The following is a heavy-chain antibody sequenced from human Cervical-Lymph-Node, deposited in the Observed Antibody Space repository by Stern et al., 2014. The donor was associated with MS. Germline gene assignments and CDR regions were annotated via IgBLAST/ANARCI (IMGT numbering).Heavy chain of an antibody. CDR1: GFSFSNAW. J-gene: IGHJ4*02. Sequence: EVQLVESGGGLVKPGGSLRLSCTASGFSFSNAWMSWVRQAPGKGLEWVGRIKSETDGWTTEYAAPVRGRFTFSRDDSKNTLYLQMNSLKTEDTAVYYCTTEPYGTTSFDYWGQGTLVTVSS. CDR3: TTEPYGTTSFDY. D-gene: IGHD2-8*01. V-gene: IGHV3-15*01. CDR2: IKSETDGWTT.